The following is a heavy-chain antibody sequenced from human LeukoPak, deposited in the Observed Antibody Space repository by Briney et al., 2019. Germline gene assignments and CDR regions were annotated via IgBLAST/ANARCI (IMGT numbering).Heavy chain of an antibody. CDR2: IYSGGST. Sequence: GGSLRLSCAASGFTVSSNYMSWVRQAPGKGLDWVSVIYSGGSTYYADSVKGRFTISRDNSKNTLYLQMNSLRAEDTAVYYCARGRPYYYDSSGYYPYDAFDIWGQGTMVTVSS. CDR3: ARGRPYYYDSSGYYPYDAFDI. V-gene: IGHV3-53*01. CDR1: GFTVSSNY. J-gene: IGHJ3*02. D-gene: IGHD3-22*01.